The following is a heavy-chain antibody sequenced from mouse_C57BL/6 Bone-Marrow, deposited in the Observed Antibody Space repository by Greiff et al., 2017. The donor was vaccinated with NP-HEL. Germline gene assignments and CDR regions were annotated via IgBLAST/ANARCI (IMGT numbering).Heavy chain of an antibody. CDR2: IRSKSSNYAT. Sequence: EVQLVESGGGLVQPKGSLKLSCAASGFTFNTYAMHWVRQAPGKGLEWVARIRSKSSNYATYYADSVKDRFTISRDDSQSMLYLQMNNLKTEDTAMYYCVRATVVADYYAMDYWGQGTSVTVSS. CDR1: GFTFNTYA. J-gene: IGHJ4*01. V-gene: IGHV10-3*01. CDR3: VRATVVADYYAMDY. D-gene: IGHD1-1*01.